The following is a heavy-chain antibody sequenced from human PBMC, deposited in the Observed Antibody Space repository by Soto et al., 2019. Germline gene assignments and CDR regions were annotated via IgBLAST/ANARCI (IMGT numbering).Heavy chain of an antibody. J-gene: IGHJ6*02. CDR3: ARGDQYGMDV. CDR2: ISYDGILK. Sequence: GGSLRLSCAASGFTFSAFGMHWVRQAPGKGLEWVAIISYDGILKYYADSVKGRFTISRDTSKGALYLQMNSLRSEDTAVYYCARGDQYGMDVWGQGTTVTVSS. V-gene: IGHV3-30*03. CDR1: GFTFSAFG.